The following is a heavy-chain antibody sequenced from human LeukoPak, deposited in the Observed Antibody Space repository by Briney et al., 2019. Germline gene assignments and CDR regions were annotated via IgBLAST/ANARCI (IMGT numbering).Heavy chain of an antibody. J-gene: IGHJ4*02. D-gene: IGHD1-26*01. CDR2: ISSSRSLI. V-gene: IGHV3-48*04. CDR1: GFTFSSYS. CDR3: ARGAQWELQRHFDY. Sequence: PGGSLRPSCAASGFTFSSYSMNWVRQAPGKGLEWVSYISSSRSLIYYADSVKGRFTISRDNAKDSLYLEMNSLRAEDTSVYYCARGAQWELQRHFDYWGLGTLVTVSS.